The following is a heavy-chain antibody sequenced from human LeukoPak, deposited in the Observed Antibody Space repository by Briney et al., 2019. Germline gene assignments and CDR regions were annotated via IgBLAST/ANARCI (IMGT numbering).Heavy chain of an antibody. J-gene: IGHJ6*03. CDR2: LSSYNCDT. CDR1: GYTFSSYG. CDR3: ARVPNLLRAVTGYYYYYYMDV. D-gene: IGHD5-18*01. Sequence: ASVKVSCKSSGYTFSSYGISWVRQAPGQGLEGMGWLSSYNCDTHYAQKLQGRVTMTTDTSTSTAYMELRSLRSDDTAMYYCARVPNLLRAVTGYYYYYYMDVWGKGTTVTISS. V-gene: IGHV1-18*01.